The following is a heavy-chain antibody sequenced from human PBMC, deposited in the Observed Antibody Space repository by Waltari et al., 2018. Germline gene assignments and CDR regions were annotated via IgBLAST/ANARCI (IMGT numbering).Heavy chain of an antibody. Sequence: ESGGGLVQPGGSLRLSCAASGFTFSSYSMNWVRQAPGKGLEWVSYISSSSSTIYYADSVKGRFTISRDNAKNSLYLQMNSLRAEDTAVYYCARGDRSYYDFLSGYYAAYYFDYWGQGTLVTVSS. CDR1: GFTFSSYS. CDR3: ARGDRSYYDFLSGYYAAYYFDY. V-gene: IGHV3-48*01. CDR2: ISSSSSTI. D-gene: IGHD3-3*01. J-gene: IGHJ4*02.